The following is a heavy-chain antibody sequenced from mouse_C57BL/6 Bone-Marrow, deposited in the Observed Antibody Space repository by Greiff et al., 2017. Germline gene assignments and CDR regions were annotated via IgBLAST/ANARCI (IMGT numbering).Heavy chain of an antibody. J-gene: IGHJ1*03. V-gene: IGHV1-22*01. D-gene: IGHD2-4*01. CDR1: GYTFTDYN. Sequence: EVKLEESGPELVKPGASVKMSCKASGYTFTDYNMHWVKQSHGKSLEWIGYINPNNGGTSYNQKFKGKATLTVNKSSSAAYMELRSLTSEESAVYYCARGEDYDYDVLWDFDVWGTGTTVTVSS. CDR2: INPNNGGT. CDR3: ARGEDYDYDVLWDFDV.